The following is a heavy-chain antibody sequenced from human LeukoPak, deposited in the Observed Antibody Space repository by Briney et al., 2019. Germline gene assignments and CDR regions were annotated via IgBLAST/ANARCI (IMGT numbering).Heavy chain of an antibody. CDR1: GFTFDDYG. J-gene: IGHJ5*02. V-gene: IGHV3-20*04. CDR3: ARDLEYSYWFDP. D-gene: IGHD5-18*01. CDR2: INWNGGST. Sequence: GGSLRLSCAASGFTFDDYGMSWVRQAPGKGLEWVSGINWNGGSTGYVDSVKGRFTISRDNAKNSLYLQMNSLRAEDTAVYYCARDLEYSYWFDPWGQGTLVTVSS.